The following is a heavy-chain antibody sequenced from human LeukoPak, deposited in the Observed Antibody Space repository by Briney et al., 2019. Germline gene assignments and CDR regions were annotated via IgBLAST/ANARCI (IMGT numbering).Heavy chain of an antibody. CDR3: AKDYDFWAPRSADAFDI. Sequence: GGSLRLSCAASGFTFSSYAMSWVRQAPGKGLEWVSAIRGSGGSTYYADSVKGRFTISRDNSKNTLYLQMNSLRAEDTAVYYCAKDYDFWAPRSADAFDIWGQGTMVTVSS. V-gene: IGHV3-23*01. J-gene: IGHJ3*02. CDR2: IRGSGGST. D-gene: IGHD3-3*01. CDR1: GFTFSSYA.